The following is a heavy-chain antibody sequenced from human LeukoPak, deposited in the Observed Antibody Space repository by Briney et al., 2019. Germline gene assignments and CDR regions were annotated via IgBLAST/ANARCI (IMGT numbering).Heavy chain of an antibody. J-gene: IGHJ4*02. V-gene: IGHV5-51*01. Sequence: GESLKTSCKGAGSLSSDFWIGWGRPTPGKVLEWRGIIYPGDSRTTYSPSFRGPITISAHNTTSTPNLQMHTLTASHSVIYFCECGCGGYAEYWGQGTLVTVSP. CDR3: ECGCGGYAEY. CDR1: GSLSSDFW. D-gene: IGHD3-22*01. CDR2: IYPGDSRT.